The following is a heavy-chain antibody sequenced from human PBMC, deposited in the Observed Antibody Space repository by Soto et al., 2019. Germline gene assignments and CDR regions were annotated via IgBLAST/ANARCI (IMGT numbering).Heavy chain of an antibody. Sequence: PGESLKISCEGSGYKFTTYWIGWVRQMPGKGLEWMGIIYPGDSDTRYSPSFQGQVTISADKSINTAYLQWSSLKASDTAMYYCASLSGITSTQPFDYWGQGTLVTVSS. J-gene: IGHJ4*02. CDR2: IYPGDSDT. D-gene: IGHD1-20*01. V-gene: IGHV5-51*01. CDR1: GYKFTTYW. CDR3: ASLSGITSTQPFDY.